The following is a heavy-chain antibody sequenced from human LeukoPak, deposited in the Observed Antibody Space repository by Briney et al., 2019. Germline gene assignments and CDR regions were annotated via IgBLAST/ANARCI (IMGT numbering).Heavy chain of an antibody. D-gene: IGHD2-2*01. CDR1: GGSINNYY. CDR3: ARSIYQLLRFDY. Sequence: SETLSLTCTVSGGSINNYYWSWIRQPPGKGLEWIGFIYYNGSTNYNPSLKSRVTISVDTSKDRFSLKLTSVTAADTAVYYCARSIYQLLRFDYWGQGTLVTVSS. J-gene: IGHJ4*02. CDR2: IYYNGST. V-gene: IGHV4-59*01.